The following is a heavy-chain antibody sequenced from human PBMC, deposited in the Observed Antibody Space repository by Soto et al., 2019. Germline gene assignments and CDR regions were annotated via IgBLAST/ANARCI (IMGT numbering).Heavy chain of an antibody. CDR2: IIPILGIA. V-gene: IGHV1-69*04. D-gene: IGHD2-15*01. CDR3: ARDGGCSGGSCYQLRPYDY. Sequence: ASVKVSCKASGGTFSSYTISWVRQAPGQGLEWMGRIIPILGIANYAQKFQGRVTITADKSTSTAYMELSSLRSEDTAVYYCARDGGCSGGSCYQLRPYDYWGQGTLVTVSS. J-gene: IGHJ4*02. CDR1: GGTFSSYT.